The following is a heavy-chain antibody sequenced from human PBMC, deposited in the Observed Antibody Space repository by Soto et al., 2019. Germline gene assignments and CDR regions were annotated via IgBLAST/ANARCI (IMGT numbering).Heavy chain of an antibody. Sequence: GGSLRLSCAASGFTFSDYYMSWIRQAPGKGLEWVSYISSSGSTIYYADSVKGRFTISRDNAKNSLYLQMNSLRAEETAVYYCARGPELGFGEFSGWFDPWGQGTLVTVSS. J-gene: IGHJ5*02. V-gene: IGHV3-11*01. D-gene: IGHD3-10*01. CDR1: GFTFSDYY. CDR2: ISSSGSTI. CDR3: ARGPELGFGEFSGWFDP.